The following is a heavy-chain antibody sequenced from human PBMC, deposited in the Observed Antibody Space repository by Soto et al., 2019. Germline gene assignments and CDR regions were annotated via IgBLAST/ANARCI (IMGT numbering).Heavy chain of an antibody. CDR1: GYTFTSYG. Sequence: QVQQVQSGAEVKKPGASVKVSCKASGYTFTSYGISWVRQAPGQGLEWMGWICACNGNTNYAQKLQGRVTMTTDTSTSTAYMELRSLRSDDTAVYNCARGQGLAPEYGDYVFEPYHYWGQGTLVTVSS. CDR2: ICACNGNT. V-gene: IGHV1-18*01. D-gene: IGHD4-17*01. J-gene: IGHJ4*02. CDR3: ARGQGLAPEYGDYVFEPYHY.